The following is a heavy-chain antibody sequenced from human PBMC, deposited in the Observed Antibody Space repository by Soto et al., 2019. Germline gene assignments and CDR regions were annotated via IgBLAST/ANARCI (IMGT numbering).Heavy chain of an antibody. Sequence: GGSLRLSCAASGFTFSRFELHWVRQAPGKGLEWISYISSSGSTAYYASSVEGRFTISRDNANNSVYLQMDSLGAEDTALYYCTRAAWFPYLSFYWGQGALVTVSS. CDR1: GFTFSRFE. CDR2: ISSSGSTA. J-gene: IGHJ4*02. CDR3: TRAAWFPYLSFY. V-gene: IGHV3-48*03. D-gene: IGHD3-10*01.